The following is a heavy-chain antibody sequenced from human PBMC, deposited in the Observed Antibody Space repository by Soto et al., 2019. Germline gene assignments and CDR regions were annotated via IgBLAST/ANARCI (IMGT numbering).Heavy chain of an antibody. D-gene: IGHD4-17*01. CDR3: ARSGLIYGEIRFDY. Sequence: QLQLQESGPGLVKPSETLSLTCTVSGGSISSSSYYWGWIRQPPGKGLEWIGSIYYSGSTYYNPSLKSRVTISVDTSKNQFSLKLSSVTAADTAVYYCARSGLIYGEIRFDYWGQGTLVTVSS. V-gene: IGHV4-39*01. CDR1: GGSISSSSYY. J-gene: IGHJ4*02. CDR2: IYYSGST.